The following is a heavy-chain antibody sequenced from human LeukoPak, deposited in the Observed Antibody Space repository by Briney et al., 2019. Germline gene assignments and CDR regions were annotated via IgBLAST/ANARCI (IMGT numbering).Heavy chain of an antibody. J-gene: IGHJ3*02. CDR3: ARGPKFDI. Sequence: SETLSLTCTVSGGSISSYYWSWIRQPPGKGLEWIGYISYSGSTKYNPSLKSRVTISVDTSKNQFSLKLSSVSAADTAMYYCARGPKFDIWGQGTMVTVSS. CDR2: ISYSGST. CDR1: GGSISSYY. V-gene: IGHV4-59*01.